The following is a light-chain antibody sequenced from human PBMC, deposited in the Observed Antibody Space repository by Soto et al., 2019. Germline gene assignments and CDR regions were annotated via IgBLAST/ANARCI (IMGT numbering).Light chain of an antibody. V-gene: IGLV2-23*02. CDR1: SSDVGSYNL. J-gene: IGLJ3*02. Sequence: QSALTQPASVSGSPGQSITISCTGTSSDVGSYNLVSWYQQHPGKAPKLMIYEVSNRPSGVSNRFSGSKSGNTASLTISGLQAEDEADYSCCSYAGSSTWVFGGGTKSPS. CDR2: EVS. CDR3: CSYAGSSTWV.